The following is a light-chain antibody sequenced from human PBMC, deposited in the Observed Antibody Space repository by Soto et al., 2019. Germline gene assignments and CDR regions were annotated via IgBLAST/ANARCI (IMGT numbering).Light chain of an antibody. CDR3: QQANSFPAA. CDR2: AAS. CDR1: QGISSW. J-gene: IGKJ4*01. V-gene: IGKV1-12*01. Sequence: DIQMTQSPSSVSASVGERVTISCRASQGISSWLAWYQQKPGKAPKLLIYAASSWPSGVPSRFSGSGSWTDFTLTISSLHPEDSATYYCQQANSFPAAFGGGTKVEIK.